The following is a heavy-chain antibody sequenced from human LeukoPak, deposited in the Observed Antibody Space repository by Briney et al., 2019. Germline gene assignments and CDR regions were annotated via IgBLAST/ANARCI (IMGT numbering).Heavy chain of an antibody. Sequence: SETLSLTCAVYGGSFSGYYWSWIRQPPGKGLEWIGEINHSGSTNYNPSLKSRVTISVDTSKNQFSLKLSSVTAADTAVYYCAGGGYSYGSFVDYWGQGTLVTVSS. J-gene: IGHJ4*02. V-gene: IGHV4-34*01. CDR3: AGGGYSYGSFVDY. CDR2: INHSGST. CDR1: GGSFSGYY. D-gene: IGHD5-18*01.